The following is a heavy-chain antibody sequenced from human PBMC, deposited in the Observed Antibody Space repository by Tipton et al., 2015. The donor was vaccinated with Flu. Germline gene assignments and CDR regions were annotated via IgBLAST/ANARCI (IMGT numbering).Heavy chain of an antibody. CDR1: GYTFTSYG. J-gene: IGHJ5*02. CDR2: ISAYNGNT. Sequence: QLVQSGAEVKKPGASVKVSCQASGYTFTSYGISWVRQAPGQGLEWMGWISAYNGNTNYAQKLQGRVTMTTDTSTSTAYMELRSLRSEDTAGYYCARGDRSIVRGLGWFGPWGQGTLATVSS. CDR3: ARGDRSIVRGLGWFGP. D-gene: IGHD2-21*01. V-gene: IGHV1-18*01.